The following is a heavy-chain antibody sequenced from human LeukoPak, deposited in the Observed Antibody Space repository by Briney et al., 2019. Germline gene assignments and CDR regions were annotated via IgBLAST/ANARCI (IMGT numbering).Heavy chain of an antibody. V-gene: IGHV3-23*01. CDR3: ARDQGGYSTDFNF. CDR1: GFTFSSSV. J-gene: IGHJ4*02. CDR2: INGDGTRT. Sequence: GGSLRLSCAASGFTFSSSVMSWVRQAPGKGLEWVSTINGDGTRTYYSVSSNGRIIISRDNSMNTLYLQMNGLRAEDTAVYYCARDQGGYSTDFNFWGQGTLVTVSS. D-gene: IGHD5-12*01.